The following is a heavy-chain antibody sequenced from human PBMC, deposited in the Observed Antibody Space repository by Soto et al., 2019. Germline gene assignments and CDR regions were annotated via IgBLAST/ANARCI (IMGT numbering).Heavy chain of an antibody. Sequence: QVQLVQSGAEVKKPGSSVKVSCKASGGTFSGYAISWVRQAPGQGLEWMGGIIPIFGTANYAQKFQGRVTITADKSTSTAYMEVSSLRSEDTAVYYCARDGITGSNFDYWGQGTLVTVSS. CDR2: IIPIFGTA. CDR3: ARDGITGSNFDY. D-gene: IGHD1-7*01. J-gene: IGHJ4*02. V-gene: IGHV1-69*06. CDR1: GGTFSGYA.